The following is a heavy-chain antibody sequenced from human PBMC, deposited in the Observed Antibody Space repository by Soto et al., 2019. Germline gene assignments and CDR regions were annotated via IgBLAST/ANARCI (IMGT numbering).Heavy chain of an antibody. J-gene: IGHJ4*02. V-gene: IGHV3-23*01. CDR3: AKPTYSGYGVGYFDY. Sequence: QPGGSLRLSCTASGFTFSSYAMSWVRQAPGKGLEWVSAISGSGGSTYYADSVKGRFTISRDNSKNTLYLQMNSLRAEDTAVYYCAKPTYSGYGVGYFDYWGQGTLVTVSS. CDR2: ISGSGGST. D-gene: IGHD5-12*01. CDR1: GFTFSSYA.